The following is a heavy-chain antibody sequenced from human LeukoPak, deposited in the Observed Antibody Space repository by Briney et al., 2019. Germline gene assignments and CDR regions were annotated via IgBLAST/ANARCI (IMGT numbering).Heavy chain of an antibody. CDR2: IRGSSSYI. J-gene: IGHJ5*02. V-gene: IGHV3-21*01. D-gene: IGHD6-6*01. CDR3: ARGSSNVAARNNWFDP. Sequence: PGGSLRLSCAASGFTFGSYSMNWVRQAPGKGLEWVSSIRGSSSYIYYADSMKGRFTISRDNGKNSLYLQMNSLRAEDTAVYFCARGSSNVAARNNWFDPWGQGTLVTVSS. CDR1: GFTFGSYS.